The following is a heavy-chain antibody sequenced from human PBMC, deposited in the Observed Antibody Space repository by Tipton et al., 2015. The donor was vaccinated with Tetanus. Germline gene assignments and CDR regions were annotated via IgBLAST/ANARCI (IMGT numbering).Heavy chain of an antibody. CDR1: GFTFSNYW. Sequence: SLRLSCVASGFTFSNYWMSWVRQAPGKGPEWVANIKEDGSAKGYVDSVKGRFTISRDNAKNSLSLQMSSLRGEDTAVYYCAREGYWGQGTLVTVSS. V-gene: IGHV3-7*01. CDR3: AREGY. CDR2: IKEDGSAK. J-gene: IGHJ4*02.